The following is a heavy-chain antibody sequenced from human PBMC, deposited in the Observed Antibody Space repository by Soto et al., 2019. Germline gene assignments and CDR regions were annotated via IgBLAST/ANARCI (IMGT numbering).Heavy chain of an antibody. D-gene: IGHD6-19*01. CDR2: IYYSGST. V-gene: IGHV4-31*03. Sequence: SETLSLTCTVSGGSISSGGYYWSWIRQHPGKGLEWIGYIYYSGSTYYNPSLKSRVTISVDTSKNQFSLKLSSVTAADTAVYYCARAVRNSSGWYFDYWGQGTLVTVSS. CDR1: GGSISSGGYY. CDR3: ARAVRNSSGWYFDY. J-gene: IGHJ4*02.